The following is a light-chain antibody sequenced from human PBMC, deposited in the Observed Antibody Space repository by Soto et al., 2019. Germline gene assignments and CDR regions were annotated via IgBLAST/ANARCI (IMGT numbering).Light chain of an antibody. V-gene: IGKV3-11*01. J-gene: IGKJ5*01. CDR1: QSVGSY. CDR3: QQYNQWPIT. CDR2: DAS. Sequence: EIVLIQSPATLSLSPGERATLSCRASQSVGSYLAWYQHKPGQAPRLLISDASNRATGIPARFSGSGSGTDFTLTISSLQSEDFAVFYCQQYNQWPITFGQGTRLEIK.